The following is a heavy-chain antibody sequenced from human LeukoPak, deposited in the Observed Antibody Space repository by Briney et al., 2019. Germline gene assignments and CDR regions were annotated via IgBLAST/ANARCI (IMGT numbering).Heavy chain of an antibody. D-gene: IGHD2-8*02. J-gene: IGHJ4*02. CDR2: IYPRDSDT. CDR1: GYSFTNYW. Sequence: GESLKISCQVSGYSFTNYWIGWVRQMPGKGLEWMGIIYPRDSDTTYSPSFQGQVTISADKSISIAYLQWTSLKASDTAMYYCARLLSGGLTGVDYWGQGTLVTVSS. CDR3: ARLLSGGLTGVDY. V-gene: IGHV5-51*01.